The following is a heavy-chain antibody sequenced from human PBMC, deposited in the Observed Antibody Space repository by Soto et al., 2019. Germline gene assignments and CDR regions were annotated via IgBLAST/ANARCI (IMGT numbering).Heavy chain of an antibody. CDR3: ARIYDGNGIFF. CDR1: GFTFSSYA. D-gene: IGHD3-22*01. V-gene: IGHV3-23*01. CDR2: ISGSGAGT. J-gene: IGHJ3*01. Sequence: EVQLLESGGGLVQPGGSLRLSCAASGFTFSSYAMSWVRQAPGKGLDCVSSISGSGAGTYYADSVRGRFTISRDNSKNTLYLQLSSLRAEDTALYYCARIYDGNGIFFWGQGTMITVSS.